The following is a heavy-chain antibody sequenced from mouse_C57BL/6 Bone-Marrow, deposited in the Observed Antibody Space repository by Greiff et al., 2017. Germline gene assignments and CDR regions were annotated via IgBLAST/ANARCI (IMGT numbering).Heavy chain of an antibody. CDR2: INPGSGGT. Sequence: QVQLKESGAELVRPGTSVKVSCKASGYAFTNYLIEWVKQRPGQGLEWIGVINPGSGGTNYNEKFKGKATLTADKSSSTAYMQLSSLTSEDSASYFWASEGWLRRGFAYWGQGTLVTVSA. CDR1: GYAFTNYL. J-gene: IGHJ3*01. CDR3: ASEGWLRRGFAY. V-gene: IGHV1-54*01. D-gene: IGHD2-2*01.